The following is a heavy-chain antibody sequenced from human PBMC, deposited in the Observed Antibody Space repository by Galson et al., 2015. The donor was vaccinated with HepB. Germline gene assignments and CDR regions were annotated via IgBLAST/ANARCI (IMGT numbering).Heavy chain of an antibody. CDR2: ISAYNGNT. CDR3: ARDLEPYCSSTNCYRGFNYYYGMDV. D-gene: IGHD2-2*02. J-gene: IGHJ6*02. CDR1: GYTFTSYG. V-gene: IGHV1-18*04. Sequence: SVKVSCKASGYTFTSYGISWVRQAPGQGLEWMGWISAYNGNTNYAQKLQGRVTMTTDTSTSTAYMELRSLRSDDTAVYYCARDLEPYCSSTNCYRGFNYYYGMDVWGQGTTVTVSS.